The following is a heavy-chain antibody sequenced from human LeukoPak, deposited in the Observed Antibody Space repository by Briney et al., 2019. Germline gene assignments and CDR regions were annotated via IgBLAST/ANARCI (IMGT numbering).Heavy chain of an antibody. D-gene: IGHD3-9*01. CDR1: GFTFSSYA. Sequence: PGRSLRLSCAASGFTFSSYAMHWVRQAPGKGLEWVAVISYDGSNKYYADSVKGRFTISRDNSKNTLYLQMNSLRAEDTAVYYCARDRDVLRYFDWTFDYWGQGTLVTVSS. J-gene: IGHJ4*02. CDR3: ARDRDVLRYFDWTFDY. CDR2: ISYDGSNK. V-gene: IGHV3-30*14.